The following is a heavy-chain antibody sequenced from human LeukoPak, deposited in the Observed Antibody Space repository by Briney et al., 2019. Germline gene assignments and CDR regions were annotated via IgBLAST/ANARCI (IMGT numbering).Heavy chain of an antibody. V-gene: IGHV3-21*01. CDR2: ISSSSSYI. CDR3: ARVSGIQTFDY. CDR1: GFTFSSYS. J-gene: IGHJ4*02. D-gene: IGHD5-18*01. Sequence: PGGSLRLSCAASGFTFSSYSMNWVRQAPGKGLEWVSSISSSSSYIYYADSVKGRSTISRDNAKNSLYPQMNSLRAEDTAVYYCARVSGIQTFDYWGQGTLVTVSS.